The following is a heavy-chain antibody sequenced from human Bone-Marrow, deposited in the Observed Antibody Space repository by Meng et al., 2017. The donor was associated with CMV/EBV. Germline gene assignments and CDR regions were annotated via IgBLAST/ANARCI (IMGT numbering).Heavy chain of an antibody. CDR1: GFTFSSYS. V-gene: IGHV3-30*02. CDR2: IRYDGSNK. CDR3: AKILFGYDLWSGYQNSNDAFDI. D-gene: IGHD3-3*01. J-gene: IGHJ3*02. Sequence: LTCAASGFTFSSYSMNWVRQAPGKGLEWVAFIRYDGSNKYYADSVKGRFTISRDNSKNTLYLQMNSLRAEDTAVYYCAKILFGYDLWSGYQNSNDAFDIWGQGTMVTVSS.